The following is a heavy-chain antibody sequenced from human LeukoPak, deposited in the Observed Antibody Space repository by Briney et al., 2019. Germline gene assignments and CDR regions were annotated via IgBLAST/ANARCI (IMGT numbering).Heavy chain of an antibody. V-gene: IGHV1-2*02. Sequence: ASVKVSCKASGYTFANYAMNWVRQAPGQGFEWMGWINPNSGGTNYAQKFQGRVTMTRDTSISTAYMELSRLRSDDTAVYYCARVDRRWLQKFFDYWGQGTLVTVSS. CDR3: ARVDRRWLQKFFDY. J-gene: IGHJ4*02. CDR1: GYTFANYA. CDR2: INPNSGGT. D-gene: IGHD5-24*01.